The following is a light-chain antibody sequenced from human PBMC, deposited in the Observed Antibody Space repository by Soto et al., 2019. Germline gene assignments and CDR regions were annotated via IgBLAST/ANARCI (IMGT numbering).Light chain of an antibody. CDR3: QHYNSYSEA. CDR1: QGIGSW. Sequence: DIQMTQSPSSVSASVGDRVTITCRASQGIGSWLAWYQQQPGKAPRLLIYKASTLKSGVPSRFSGSGSGTEFTLTISSLQPDDFATYYCQHYNSYSEAVGQGTKVDSK. V-gene: IGKV1-5*03. CDR2: KAS. J-gene: IGKJ1*01.